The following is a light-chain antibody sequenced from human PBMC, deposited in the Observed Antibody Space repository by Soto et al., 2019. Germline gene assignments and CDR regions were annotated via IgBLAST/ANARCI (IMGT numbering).Light chain of an antibody. V-gene: IGLV2-14*01. CDR1: TSDIGVYNY. CDR2: EVS. Sequence: QSALTQPASVSGSPGQSITISCTGTTSDIGVYNYVSWYRQHPGKAPKLMIYEVSSRPSGVSDRFSGSKSGNTASLTISGLQAEDEADYYCSSYTSSGTLVVFGGGTKLTVL. J-gene: IGLJ2*01. CDR3: SSYTSSGTLVV.